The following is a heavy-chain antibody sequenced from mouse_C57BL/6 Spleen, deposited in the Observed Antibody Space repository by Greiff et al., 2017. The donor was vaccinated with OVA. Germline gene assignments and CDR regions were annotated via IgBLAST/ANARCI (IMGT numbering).Heavy chain of an antibody. CDR1: GFNIKDDY. J-gene: IGHJ2*01. Sequence: EVQLQQSGAELVRPGASVKLSCTASGFNIKDDYMHWVKQRPEQGLEWIGWIDPENGDTEYASKFQGKATITADTSSNTAYLQLSSLTSEDTAVYYCSHYYGSSYYYWGQGTTLTVSS. CDR2: IDPENGDT. D-gene: IGHD1-1*01. V-gene: IGHV14-4*01. CDR3: SHYYGSSYYY.